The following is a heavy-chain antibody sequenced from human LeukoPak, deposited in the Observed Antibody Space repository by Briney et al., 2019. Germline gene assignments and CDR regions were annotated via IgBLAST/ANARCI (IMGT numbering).Heavy chain of an antibody. CDR1: GDRVSSNSAA. V-gene: IGHV6-1*01. CDR3: ARAHYDILTGYLPFDY. D-gene: IGHD3-9*01. CDR2: TYYRSKWYN. Sequence: SQTLSLTCAISGDRVSSNSAAWNWIRQSPSRGLEWLGRTYYRSKWYNDYAVSVKSRITINPDTSKNQFSLQLNSVTPEDTAVYYCARAHYDILTGYLPFDYWGQGTLVTVSS. J-gene: IGHJ4*02.